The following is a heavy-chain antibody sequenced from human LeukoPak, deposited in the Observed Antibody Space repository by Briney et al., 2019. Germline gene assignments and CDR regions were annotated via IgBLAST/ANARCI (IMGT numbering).Heavy chain of an antibody. Sequence: WASVKVSCKASGYTFTGYYMHWVRQAPGQGLEWMGIINPSGGSTSYAQKFQGRVTMTRDMSTSTVYMELSSLRSEDTAVYYCARGEYSGSYEYYYMDVWGKGTTVTVSS. V-gene: IGHV1-46*01. CDR2: INPSGGST. CDR1: GYTFTGYY. CDR3: ARGEYSGSYEYYYMDV. J-gene: IGHJ6*03. D-gene: IGHD1-26*01.